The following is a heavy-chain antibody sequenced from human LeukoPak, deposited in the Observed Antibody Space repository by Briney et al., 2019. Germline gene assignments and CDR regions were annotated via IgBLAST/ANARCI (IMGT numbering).Heavy chain of an antibody. CDR3: ARDRCGGDCYSDAFDI. Sequence: KPSETLSLTCTVSGGSISSGSYYWSWIRQPAGKGLEWIGRIYTSGSTNYNPSLKSRVTISVDTSKNQFSLKLSSVTAADTAVYYCARDRCGGDCYSDAFDIWGQGTMVTVSS. CDR2: IYTSGST. D-gene: IGHD2-21*01. V-gene: IGHV4-61*02. J-gene: IGHJ3*02. CDR1: GGSISSGSYY.